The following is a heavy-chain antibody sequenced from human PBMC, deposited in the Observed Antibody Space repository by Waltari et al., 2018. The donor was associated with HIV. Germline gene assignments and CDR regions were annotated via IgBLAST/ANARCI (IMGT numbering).Heavy chain of an antibody. J-gene: IGHJ3*02. Sequence: QVQLQESGPGLVKPSETLSLTCAVSGYSISSGYYWGWIRQPPGKGLEWIGSIYHSGSTYHNPSLKSRVTISVDTSKNQFSLKLSSVTAADTAVYYCARQPATVVVVPTDAFDIWGQGTMVTVSS. D-gene: IGHD2-15*01. CDR1: GYSISSGYY. V-gene: IGHV4-38-2*01. CDR2: IYHSGST. CDR3: ARQPATVVVVPTDAFDI.